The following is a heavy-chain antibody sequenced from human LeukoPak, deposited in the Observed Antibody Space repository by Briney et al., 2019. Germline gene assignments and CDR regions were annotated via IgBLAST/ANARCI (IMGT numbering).Heavy chain of an antibody. CDR3: ASQLTDYYDSSGYIKT. CDR2: IYYSGST. Sequence: SETLSLTCTVSGGSISSYYWSWIRQPPGKGLEWIGYIYYSGSTNYNPSLKNRVTISVDTSKNQFSLKLSSVTAADTAVYYCASQLTDYYDSSGYIKTWGQGTLVTVSS. CDR1: GGSISSYY. V-gene: IGHV4-59*01. D-gene: IGHD3-22*01. J-gene: IGHJ5*02.